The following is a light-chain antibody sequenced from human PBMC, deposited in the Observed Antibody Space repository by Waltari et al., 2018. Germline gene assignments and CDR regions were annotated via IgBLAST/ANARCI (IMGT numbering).Light chain of an antibody. CDR2: YDS. CDR1: KIESKS. Sequence: SYVLPPPPSVSVAPGETASITWRGNKIESKSVQLYRQRPGQAPVLVISYDSDRPSGIPERFSGSNSGNTATLTISRVEAGDEADYYCQVWDANTDPGVFGTGTEVTVL. CDR3: QVWDANTDPGV. V-gene: IGLV3-21*01. J-gene: IGLJ1*01.